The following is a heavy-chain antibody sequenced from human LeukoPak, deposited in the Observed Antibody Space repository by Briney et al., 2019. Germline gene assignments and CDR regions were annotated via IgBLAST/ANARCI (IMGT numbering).Heavy chain of an antibody. J-gene: IGHJ6*03. CDR2: IYYSGST. CDR1: GGSISSGGYY. Sequence: PSETLSLTCTVSGGSISSGGYYWSWIRQHPGKGLEWIGYIYYSGSTYYNPSLKSRVTISVDTSKNQFSLKLSSVTAADTAVYYCARAAYQLLYYMDVWGKGTTVTVSS. V-gene: IGHV4-31*03. CDR3: ARAAYQLLYYMDV. D-gene: IGHD2-2*01.